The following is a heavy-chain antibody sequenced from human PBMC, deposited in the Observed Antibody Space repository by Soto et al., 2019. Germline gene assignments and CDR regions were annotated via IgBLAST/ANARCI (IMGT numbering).Heavy chain of an antibody. CDR3: ARAEYSSSWDSKYFDY. Sequence: GGSLRLSCAASGFTFSDYYMSWIRQAPGKGLEWVSYISSSGSTIYYADSVKGRFTISRDNAKNSLYLQMNSLRAEDTAVYYCARAEYSSSWDSKYFDYWGQGTLVTVSS. CDR1: GFTFSDYY. V-gene: IGHV3-11*01. D-gene: IGHD6-13*01. CDR2: ISSSGSTI. J-gene: IGHJ4*02.